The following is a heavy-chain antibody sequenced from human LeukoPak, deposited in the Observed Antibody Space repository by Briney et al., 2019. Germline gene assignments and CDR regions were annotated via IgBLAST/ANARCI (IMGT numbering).Heavy chain of an antibody. CDR2: IYRGGST. J-gene: IGHJ3*02. V-gene: IGHV3-53*01. D-gene: IGHD1-1*01. Sequence: GGSLRLSCAASGFTVSRNYMTWVRQAPGKGLELVSVIYRGGSTYYADSVKGRLTISRDNSKNTLYLQMNSLRAEDTAVYYCARAGPTGTNDAFDIWGQGTMVTVSS. CDR1: GFTVSRNY. CDR3: ARAGPTGTNDAFDI.